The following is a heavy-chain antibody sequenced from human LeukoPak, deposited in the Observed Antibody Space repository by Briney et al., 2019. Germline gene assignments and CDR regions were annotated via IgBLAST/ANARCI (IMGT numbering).Heavy chain of an antibody. V-gene: IGHV1-69*05. CDR1: GGTFSSYA. J-gene: IGHJ6*03. Sequence: SVKVSCKGSGGTFSSYAISWVRQAPGQGLEWMGGIIPIFGTANYAQKFQGRVTITTDESTSTADMELGSLRSEDTAVYYCARGGPYYDFWSGYYTLGGYYYYYYMDVWGKGTTVTVSS. D-gene: IGHD3-3*01. CDR2: IIPIFGTA. CDR3: ARGGPYYDFWSGYYTLGGYYYYYYMDV.